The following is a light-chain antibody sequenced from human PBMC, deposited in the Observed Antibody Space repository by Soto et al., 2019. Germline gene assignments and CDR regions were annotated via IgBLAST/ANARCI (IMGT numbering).Light chain of an antibody. CDR1: HSVGTK. CDR3: QQYYNWPPWT. Sequence: EILITQSPATLSASPGETGTLSCRASHSVGTKLAWYQQRPGQDPRLLIYAASTRATGIPARFSGSGSGTEFTLTISNMQSEDFAVYYCQQYYNWPPWTFGQGTKV. CDR2: AAS. J-gene: IGKJ1*01. V-gene: IGKV3-15*01.